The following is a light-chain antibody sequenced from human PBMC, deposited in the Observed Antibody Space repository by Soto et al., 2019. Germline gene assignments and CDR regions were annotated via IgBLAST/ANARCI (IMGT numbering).Light chain of an antibody. Sequence: DIVLTQSPGTLSLSPGERATLSCRASQIISSTYLGWYQQKPGQAPRLLIYGASSRATGIPDRFSGSGSGTYFTLTISILEPEDFAVYYCQHYGTSLYTFGQGTKLEIK. V-gene: IGKV3-20*01. J-gene: IGKJ2*01. CDR1: QIISSTY. CDR2: GAS. CDR3: QHYGTSLYT.